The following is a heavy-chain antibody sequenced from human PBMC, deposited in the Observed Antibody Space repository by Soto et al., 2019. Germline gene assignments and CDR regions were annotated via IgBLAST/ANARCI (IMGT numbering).Heavy chain of an antibody. D-gene: IGHD6-19*01. CDR3: ARRHLAVAVSPWFDP. CDR2: IDSSGEW. J-gene: IGHJ5*02. CDR1: GFSITDSEMG. Sequence: QVTLKESGPVLVKPTETITVRCTVSGFSITDSEMGVSWIRQPPGQPLEWLAHIDSSGEWSYRTFLKSRLAISKDTSKSQIVLTMTNMDPADTATYYCARRHLAVAVSPWFDPWGQGIPVTVSS. V-gene: IGHV2-26*01.